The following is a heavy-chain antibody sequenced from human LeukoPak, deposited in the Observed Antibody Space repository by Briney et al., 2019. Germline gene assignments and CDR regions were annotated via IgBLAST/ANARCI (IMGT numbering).Heavy chain of an antibody. CDR2: IYYSGST. V-gene: IGHV4-39*01. CDR1: GGSISSSSYY. D-gene: IGHD4-17*01. J-gene: IGHJ4*02. CDR3: ARNHTHEGYGYYFDY. Sequence: SETLSLTCTVSGGSISSSSYYWGWPRQPPGKGLEWIVSIYYSGSTSYNPSLKSRVTISVETSKNQFSLKLSSVTAADTAFYYCARNHTHEGYGYYFDYWGQGTLVTVSS.